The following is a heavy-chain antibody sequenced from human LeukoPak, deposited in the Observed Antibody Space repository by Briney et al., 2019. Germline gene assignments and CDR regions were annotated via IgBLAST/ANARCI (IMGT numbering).Heavy chain of an antibody. Sequence: PGGSLRLSCAASGFTVSSNYMNWVRQAPGKGLEWVSVIYSGGSTYYADSVKGRFTISRDNSKNTLYVQMNSLRVEDTAVYYCARSGEAGTFDYWGQGTLVTVPT. J-gene: IGHJ4*02. CDR3: ARSGEAGTFDY. CDR2: IYSGGST. CDR1: GFTVSSNY. D-gene: IGHD6-13*01. V-gene: IGHV3-66*01.